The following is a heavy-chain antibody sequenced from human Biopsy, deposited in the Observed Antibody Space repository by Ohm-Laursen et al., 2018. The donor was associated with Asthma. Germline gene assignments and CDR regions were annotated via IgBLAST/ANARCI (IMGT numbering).Heavy chain of an antibody. Sequence: SQTLSLTCSLSSGSGGYMRSGNYYWGWIRQPPGKGLEWIGSIYYSGTTYYNPSLEGRVTVSEDTSKNQFSLKLTCVTAADTAVYYCVRGSSSWHHGPFHYYYGLDVWGQGTTATVSS. J-gene: IGHJ6*02. D-gene: IGHD6-13*01. CDR1: SGSGGYMRSGNYY. CDR2: IYYSGTT. V-gene: IGHV4-39*01. CDR3: VRGSSSWHHGPFHYYYGLDV.